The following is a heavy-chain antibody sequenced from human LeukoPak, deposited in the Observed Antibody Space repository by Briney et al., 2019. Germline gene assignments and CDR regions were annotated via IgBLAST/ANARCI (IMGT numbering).Heavy chain of an antibody. J-gene: IGHJ4*02. CDR1: GGSISSSSYY. V-gene: IGHV4-39*07. D-gene: IGHD4-17*01. CDR2: INYSGST. CDR3: ARDNGDTRVNYFDY. Sequence: PSETLSLTCTVSGGSISSSSYYWGWIRQPPGKGLEWIGSINYSGSTYYNPSLKSRVTISVDTSKNQFSLKLSSVTVADTAVYYCARDNGDTRVNYFDYWGQGTLVTVSS.